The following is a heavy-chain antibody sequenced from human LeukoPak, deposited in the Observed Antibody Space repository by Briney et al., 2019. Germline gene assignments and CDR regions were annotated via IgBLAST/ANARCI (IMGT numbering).Heavy chain of an antibody. V-gene: IGHV4-59*01. D-gene: IGHD1/OR15-1a*01. CDR1: GASITTYF. Sequence: SETLSLTCTVSGASITTYFWSWIRQPPGKGLEWIAYIHYTEHSNYNPSLKSRVTLSVDTSKNQVSLMLTSVTAADTAVYYCARDRGLEQVHAFDVWGQGTMATVSS. CDR2: IHYTEHS. CDR3: ARDRGLEQVHAFDV. J-gene: IGHJ3*01.